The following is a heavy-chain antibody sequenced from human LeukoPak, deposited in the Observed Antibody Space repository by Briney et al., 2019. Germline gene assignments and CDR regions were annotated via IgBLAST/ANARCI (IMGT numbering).Heavy chain of an antibody. CDR1: GGSFSGYY. CDR3: ARGLGTLIAEAGTGDY. V-gene: IGHV4-34*01. D-gene: IGHD6-19*01. CDR2: INHRGST. Sequence: SETLSLTCAVYGGSFSGYYWSWIRQPPGKGLEWIGEINHRGSTNYNPSLKSRVTISVDTSKNQFSLKLSSVTAADTAVYYCARGLGTLIAEAGTGDYWGQGTLVTVSS. J-gene: IGHJ4*02.